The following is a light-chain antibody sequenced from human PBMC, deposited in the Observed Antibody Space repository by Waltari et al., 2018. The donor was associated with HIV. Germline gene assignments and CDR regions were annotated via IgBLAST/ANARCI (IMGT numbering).Light chain of an antibody. CDR1: SSDVGSYNL. J-gene: IGLJ3*02. Sequence: QSALTQPASVSGSPGQSITISCTGSSSDVGSYNLVSWYPPQPGKAPKLMISEGINRPSVVSNRFSRSKSGNTASLTISVLQAEDEADYYCCSYAGSSNWVFGGGTKVTVL. CDR3: CSYAGSSNWV. V-gene: IGLV2-23*01. CDR2: EGI.